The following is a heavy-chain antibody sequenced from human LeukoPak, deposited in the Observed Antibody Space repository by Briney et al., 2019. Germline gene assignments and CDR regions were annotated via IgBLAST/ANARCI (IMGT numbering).Heavy chain of an antibody. CDR1: GGSISSGGYS. J-gene: IGHJ5*02. D-gene: IGHD6-13*01. CDR3: ARRGRRIAAAGTT. CDR2: IYYSGST. V-gene: IGHV4-61*05. Sequence: PSETLSLTCTVSGGSISSGGYSWSWIRQAPGEGLEWIGYIYYSGSTNYNPSLRSRVTISVDKSKNQFSLKLSSVTAADTAVYYCARRGRRIAAAGTTWGQGTLVTVSS.